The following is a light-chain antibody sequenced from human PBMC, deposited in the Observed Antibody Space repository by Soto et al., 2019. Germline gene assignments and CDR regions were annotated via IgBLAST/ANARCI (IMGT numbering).Light chain of an antibody. CDR3: QQYNNWPLT. CDR2: SAS. CDR1: ESVGIH. J-gene: IGKJ3*01. Sequence: EIVMTQSPATLSMSPGERAALSCRASESVGIHLAWYQQKPGQAPRLLIYSASTRATGIPARFSASGSGTEFTPTTSSLQSEDFAGYYCQQYNNWPLTFGPGTRVAIK. V-gene: IGKV3-15*01.